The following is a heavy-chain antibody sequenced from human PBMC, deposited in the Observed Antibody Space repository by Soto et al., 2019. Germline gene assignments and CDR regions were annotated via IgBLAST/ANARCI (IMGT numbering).Heavy chain of an antibody. CDR3: AREYCTNGVCYPVDY. V-gene: IGHV3-7*05. CDR2: IKQDGSEK. Sequence: EVQLVESGGGLVQPGGSLRLSCAASGFTFSSYWMSWVRQAPGKGLEWVANIKQDGSEKYYVDSVKGRFTISRDNAKNSLYLQMNSLRAEDTAVYYCAREYCTNGVCYPVDYWGQGTLVTVSS. D-gene: IGHD2-8*01. J-gene: IGHJ4*02. CDR1: GFTFSSYW.